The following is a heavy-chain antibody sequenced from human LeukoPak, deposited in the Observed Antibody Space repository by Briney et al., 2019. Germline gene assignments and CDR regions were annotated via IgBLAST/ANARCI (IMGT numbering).Heavy chain of an antibody. V-gene: IGHV3-9*01. Sequence: PGGSLRLSCAASGFTFDEYAMHWVRQAPGKGLEWVSGISWNSGSIDYADSVKGRSTISRDNAKNSLYLQMNSLRAEDTAFYYCAKDKYSTGLDSWGQGTLVTVSS. CDR3: AKDKYSTGLDS. J-gene: IGHJ4*02. D-gene: IGHD6-19*01. CDR1: GFTFDEYA. CDR2: ISWNSGSI.